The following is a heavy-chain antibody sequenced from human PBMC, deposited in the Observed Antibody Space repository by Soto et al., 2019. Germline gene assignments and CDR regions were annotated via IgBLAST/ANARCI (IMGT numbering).Heavy chain of an antibody. J-gene: IGHJ4*02. V-gene: IGHV3-21*01. CDR2: ISSSSSYI. CDR3: ARDCSSTSNYFWSGYYQYYFDY. D-gene: IGHD3-3*01. Sequence: GGSLRLSCAASGFTFSSYSMNWVRQAPGKGLEWVSSISSSSSYIYYADSVKGRFTISRDNAKNSLYLQMNSLRAEDTAVYYCARDCSSTSNYFWSGYYQYYFDYWGQGTLVTVSS. CDR1: GFTFSSYS.